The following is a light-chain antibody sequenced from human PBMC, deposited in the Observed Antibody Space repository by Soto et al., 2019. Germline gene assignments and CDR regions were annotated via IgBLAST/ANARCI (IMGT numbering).Light chain of an antibody. V-gene: IGKV1-5*03. CDR3: QQYDSDSST. Sequence: DIPMTQSPSTLSASVGDRVTITCRASQSINNWLAWYQQKPGKAPKLLIYEASSLLSGFPSRFSGSGSGTEFTLTISSLQPDDVADYYCQQYDSDSSTFGQGTKLDI. J-gene: IGKJ2*01. CDR1: QSINNW. CDR2: EAS.